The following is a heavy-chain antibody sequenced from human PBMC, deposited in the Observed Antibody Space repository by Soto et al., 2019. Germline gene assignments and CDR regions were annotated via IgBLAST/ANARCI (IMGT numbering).Heavy chain of an antibody. V-gene: IGHV3-23*01. J-gene: IGHJ4*02. D-gene: IGHD3-10*01. CDR2: ISDSGGST. CDR1: GFTFSTYA. CDR3: AKFRGSGTYYNVPDY. Sequence: EVHLLESGGGLVQPGGSLRLSCAASGFTFSTYAMSWVRQAPGKGLEWVSTISDSGGSTYYAASMKGRFTISRDNSKNTLYLLMNSLSAEDTAIYYCAKFRGSGTYYNVPDYWGQGTLVTVSS.